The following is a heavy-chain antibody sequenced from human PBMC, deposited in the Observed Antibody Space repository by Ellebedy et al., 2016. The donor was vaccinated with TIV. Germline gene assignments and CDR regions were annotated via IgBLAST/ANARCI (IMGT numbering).Heavy chain of an antibody. Sequence: AASVKVSCKASGYTFTSSDINWARQATGQGLEWMGWMNPNSGNTGYAQKFQGRVTMTRNTSISTAYLELSSLRSEDTAVYYCAIVTNPMAVDTAMVLVVYFDYWGQGTLVTVSS. CDR2: MNPNSGNT. J-gene: IGHJ4*02. CDR3: AIVTNPMAVDTAMVLVVYFDY. CDR1: GYTFTSSD. D-gene: IGHD5-18*01. V-gene: IGHV1-8*01.